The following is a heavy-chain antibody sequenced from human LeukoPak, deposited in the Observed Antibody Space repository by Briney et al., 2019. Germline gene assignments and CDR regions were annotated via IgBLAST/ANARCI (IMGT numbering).Heavy chain of an antibody. CDR2: NHYSGIT. J-gene: IGHJ4*02. CDR3: ARHGYCSSANCYPDS. V-gene: IGHV4-39*01. CDR1: GGSGGSINSGFYY. Sequence: SETLSLTCTVSGGSGGSINSGFYYWGWIRQPPGKGLEWIGNNHYSGITFYNPSLKSRVTISIDTSKNQFSLRLKYVTAADTAVYYCARHGYCSSANCYPDSWGQGTLVTVSS. D-gene: IGHD2-2*03.